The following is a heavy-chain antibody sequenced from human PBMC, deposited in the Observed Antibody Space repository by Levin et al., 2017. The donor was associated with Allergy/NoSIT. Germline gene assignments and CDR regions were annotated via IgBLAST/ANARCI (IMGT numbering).Heavy chain of an antibody. V-gene: IGHV5-51*01. CDR3: ARPDSYYPYGLDV. CDR1: GYSFSGYS. CDR2: IYAGDSET. D-gene: IGHD3-10*01. J-gene: IGHJ6*02. Sequence: GESLKISCKGSGYSFSGYSIAWVRQMPGKGLEWMGSIYAGDSETRYSPSFEGHVTMSADKSISTAYLHWSSLKASDTAMYYCARPDSYYPYGLDVWGQGTTVTVSS.